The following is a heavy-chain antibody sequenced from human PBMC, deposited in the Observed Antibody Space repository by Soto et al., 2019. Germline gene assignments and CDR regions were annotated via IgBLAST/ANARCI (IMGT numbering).Heavy chain of an antibody. CDR3: ARGGDYYDSSGYYYYAFDI. D-gene: IGHD3-22*01. V-gene: IGHV4-59*01. J-gene: IGHJ3*02. CDR2: IYYSGST. CDR1: GGSISSYY. Sequence: SSETLSLTCTVSGGSISSYYWRLVRQPPGKGPELIGYIYYSGSTNYNPSLQSRVTISVDTSKNQFSLKLSSVTAADTAVYYCARGGDYYDSSGYYYYAFDIWGQGTMVTVSS.